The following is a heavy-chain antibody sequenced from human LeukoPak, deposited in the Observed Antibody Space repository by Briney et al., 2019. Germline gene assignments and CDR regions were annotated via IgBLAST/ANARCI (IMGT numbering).Heavy chain of an antibody. J-gene: IGHJ4*02. V-gene: IGHV3-33*01. CDR3: ARALGQQLVAPLDY. D-gene: IGHD6-13*01. Sequence: TGGSLRLSCAASGFTFSSYGMYWVRQAPGKGLEWVAVIWYDGSNKYYADSVKGRFTISRDNSKNTLYLQMNSLRAEDTAVYYCARALGQQLVAPLDYWGQGTLVTVSS. CDR1: GFTFSSYG. CDR2: IWYDGSNK.